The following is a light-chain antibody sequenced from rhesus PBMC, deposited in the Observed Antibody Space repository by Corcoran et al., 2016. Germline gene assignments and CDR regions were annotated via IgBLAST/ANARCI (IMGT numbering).Light chain of an antibody. Sequence: DIQMTQSPSSLSASVGDRVTITCRASQGISNWLAWYQQKPGKAPKLLIYRASNLETGVPSRFSGSGSGTNFTLTISSLQPEDIATYYCQQHDNSPYGFGQGAKVEIK. CDR1: QGISNW. CDR3: QQHDNSPYG. CDR2: RAS. J-gene: IGKJ2*01. V-gene: IGKV1-69*01.